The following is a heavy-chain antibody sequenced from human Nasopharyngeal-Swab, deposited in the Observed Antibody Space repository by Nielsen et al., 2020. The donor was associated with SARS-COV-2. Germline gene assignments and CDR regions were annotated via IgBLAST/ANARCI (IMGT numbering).Heavy chain of an antibody. CDR3: AKPLKNYYDSSGPYDGFNI. Sequence: VRQAAGRGLVWVSSISSSSSYIYYADSVKGRFTISRDSAKNSLFLQMNSLRAEDTAVYYCAKPLKNYYDSSGPYDGFNIWGQGTLVTVSS. J-gene: IGHJ3*02. V-gene: IGHV3-21*06. CDR2: ISSSSSYI. D-gene: IGHD3-22*01.